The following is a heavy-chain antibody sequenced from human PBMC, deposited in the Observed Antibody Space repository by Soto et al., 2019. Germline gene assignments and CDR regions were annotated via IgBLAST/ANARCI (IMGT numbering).Heavy chain of an antibody. V-gene: IGHV3-23*01. CDR3: AKDAVSLDGVWLAHD. Sequence: EVQLLESGGGLVQPGGSLRLSCAASGFTFSSYAMIWIRQVPGQGLEWVSGLYGSGGGIHYADSVKGRFTISRDNSAYSVYLQMNDLRVEDSAVYYCAKDAVSLDGVWLAHDWGQGTVVTVSS. CDR2: LYGSGGGI. J-gene: IGHJ4*02. CDR1: GFTFSSYA. D-gene: IGHD5-12*01.